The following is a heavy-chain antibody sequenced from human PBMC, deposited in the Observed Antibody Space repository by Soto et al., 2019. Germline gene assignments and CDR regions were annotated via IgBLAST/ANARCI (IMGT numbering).Heavy chain of an antibody. CDR3: AHIDPEIVTVGGHGGFDY. D-gene: IGHD5-12*01. CDR1: GFSLTSGVG. Sequence: QITLKESGPTLVRPPQTLTLTCTFSGFSLTSGVGVGWIRQPPGKALEWLALIYWDDDKRYSPSLKNRRTIPKDTSKNQVVLTMTNVGPVDTATYFCAHIDPEIVTVGGHGGFDYWGQGTLVTVSS. J-gene: IGHJ4*02. V-gene: IGHV2-5*02. CDR2: IYWDDDK.